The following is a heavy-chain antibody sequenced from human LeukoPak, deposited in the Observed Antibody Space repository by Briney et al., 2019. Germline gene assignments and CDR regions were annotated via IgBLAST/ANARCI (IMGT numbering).Heavy chain of an antibody. J-gene: IGHJ4*02. CDR3: VRSSAAAKYYFDY. V-gene: IGHV3-30-3*01. CDR1: GFIFSRHT. D-gene: IGHD6-13*01. CDR2: ISYDGSNE. Sequence: AGGSLRLSCAASGFIFSRHTMHWVRQAPGKGLQWVALISYDGSNEYFADSVKGRFTISRDNSRNTLSLQVNSLRLEDTAVYYCVRSSAAAKYYFDYWGQGTLGTVSS.